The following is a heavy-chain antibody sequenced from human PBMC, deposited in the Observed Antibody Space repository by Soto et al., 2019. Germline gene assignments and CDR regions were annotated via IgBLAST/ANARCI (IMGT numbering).Heavy chain of an antibody. Sequence: GGSLRFSCAASGFTFSSYAMSWVRQAPGKGLEWVSAISGSGGSTYYADSVKGRFTISRDNSKNTLYLQMNSLRAEDTAVYYCAKLPYYDFWSGYRRAGYFDYWGQGTLVTAPQ. CDR2: ISGSGGST. J-gene: IGHJ4*02. D-gene: IGHD3-3*01. CDR3: AKLPYYDFWSGYRRAGYFDY. V-gene: IGHV3-23*01. CDR1: GFTFSSYA.